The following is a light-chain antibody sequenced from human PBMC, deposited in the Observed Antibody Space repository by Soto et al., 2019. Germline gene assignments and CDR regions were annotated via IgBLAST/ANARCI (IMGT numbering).Light chain of an antibody. J-gene: IGKJ3*01. Sequence: EIVLTQSPGTLSLSPGERATLSCRASQSVSSSYLAGNQQKPAQAPSLLTYGASGRATGIPDRFSGSGSGTDFTLTISRLEPEDFAVYYCQQYGSSPLFTFGPGTKVDIK. V-gene: IGKV3-20*01. CDR3: QQYGSSPLFT. CDR1: QSVSSSY. CDR2: GAS.